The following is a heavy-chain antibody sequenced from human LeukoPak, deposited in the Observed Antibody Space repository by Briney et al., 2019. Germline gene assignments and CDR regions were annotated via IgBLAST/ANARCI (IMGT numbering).Heavy chain of an antibody. CDR1: GFTFSSYA. D-gene: IGHD3-22*01. V-gene: IGHV3-23*01. CDR3: AKGSYYDSSGSFYFDY. Sequence: EGSLRLSCAASGFTFSSYAMSWVRQAPGKGLEWVSGISGSGDNTYYADSVKGRFTISRDNSKNTLYVQVNSLGTEDTAAYYCAKGSYYDSSGSFYFDYWGQGTLVTVSS. CDR2: ISGSGDNT. J-gene: IGHJ4*02.